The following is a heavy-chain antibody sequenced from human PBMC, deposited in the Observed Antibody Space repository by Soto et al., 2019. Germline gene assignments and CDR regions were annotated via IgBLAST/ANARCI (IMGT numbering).Heavy chain of an antibody. CDR1: GYTFINYW. V-gene: IGHV5-51*01. Sequence: GESLKISCKTSGYTFINYWIAWVRQKPGKGLEWMGIVHPGDSDVRYSPSFQGLVTFSVDKSNNTAYAQWSSLRASDTALYYCARHVGGKYYFYGLDVWGQGTTVTVSS. CDR3: ARHVGGKYYFYGLDV. J-gene: IGHJ6*02. CDR2: VHPGDSDV.